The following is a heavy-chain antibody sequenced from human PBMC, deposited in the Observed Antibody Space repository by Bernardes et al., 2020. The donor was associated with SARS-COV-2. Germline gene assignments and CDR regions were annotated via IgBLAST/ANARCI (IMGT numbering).Heavy chain of an antibody. CDR2: SRDKTSSYTT. V-gene: IGHV3-72*01. D-gene: IGHD1-7*01. J-gene: IGHJ6*02. CDR1: GFTFSYHY. Sequence: GRSLRLSCAASGFTFSYHYMDWVRQAPGKGLEWVGCSRDKTSSYTTEYAASVKGRFTISKDESENSLYLQMSGLKTEDTAVYYCVRASYVSGTTRRFVINAWGHGTTVTVSS. CDR3: VRASYVSGTTRRFVINA.